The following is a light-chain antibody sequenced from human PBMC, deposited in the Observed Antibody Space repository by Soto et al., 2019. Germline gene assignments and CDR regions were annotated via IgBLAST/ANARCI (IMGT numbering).Light chain of an antibody. CDR1: ESLVHDDGNTY. J-gene: IGKJ1*01. CDR2: KVS. CDR3: MQGTPWPPA. V-gene: IGKV2-30*02. Sequence: DVVMTQSPLSLPVTLGQPASISCRSSESLVHDDGNTYLNWFQQRPGQSPRRLIYKVSNRGSGVSDRFSGSGSGRNFTLKISRVAAEDRVVYYCMQGTPWPPAFGQVTKVEIK.